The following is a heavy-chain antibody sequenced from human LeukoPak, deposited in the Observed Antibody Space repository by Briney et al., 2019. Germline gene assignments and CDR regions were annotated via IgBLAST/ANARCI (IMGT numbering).Heavy chain of an antibody. CDR1: GFTFSDYY. J-gene: IGHJ6*02. V-gene: IGHV3-11*01. CDR2: ISSSGSTI. CDR3: ARDGDCSSTSCYTLLTRYYGMDV. Sequence: GGSLRLSCAASGFTFSDYYMSWIRQAPGKGLEWVSYISSSGSTIYYADSAKGRFTISRDNAKNSLYLQMNSLRAEDTAVYYCARDGDCSSTSCYTLLTRYYGMDVWGQGTTVTVSS. D-gene: IGHD2-2*02.